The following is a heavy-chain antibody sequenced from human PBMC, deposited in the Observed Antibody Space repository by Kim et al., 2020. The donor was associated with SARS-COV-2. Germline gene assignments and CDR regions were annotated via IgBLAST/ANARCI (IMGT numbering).Heavy chain of an antibody. Sequence: YSQKFQGRVTITRDTSASTAYMELSSLRSEDTAVYYCARGRPRAGTPFDYWGQGTLVTVSS. V-gene: IGHV1-3*01. D-gene: IGHD6-19*01. CDR3: ARGRPRAGTPFDY. J-gene: IGHJ4*02.